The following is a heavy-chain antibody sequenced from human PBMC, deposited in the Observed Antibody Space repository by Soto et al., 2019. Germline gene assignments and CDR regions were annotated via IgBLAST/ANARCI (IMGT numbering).Heavy chain of an antibody. D-gene: IGHD3-3*02. J-gene: IGHJ3*02. CDR1: GFTFSSYW. CDR2: IKQEGSEK. V-gene: IGHV3-7*01. CDR3: ARDVLGPSDI. Sequence: EVQLVESGGGLVQPGGSLRLSCAGSGFTFSSYWMSWVRQAPGKGLEWVANIKQEGSEKYYVGSVKGRFTISRDNAKNSLYLQMNSLRAEDTAVYYCARDVLGPSDIWGQGTMVTVSS.